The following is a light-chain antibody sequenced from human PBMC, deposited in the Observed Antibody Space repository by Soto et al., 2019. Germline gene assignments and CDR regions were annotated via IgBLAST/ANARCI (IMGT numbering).Light chain of an antibody. CDR3: QQYMSYS. J-gene: IGKJ1*01. CDR1: PAIASF. CDR2: HAS. Sequence: AIQLTQSPSSLSASVGDRVTITCRATPAIASFLAWYQQKPGTAPKLLIYHASTLESGVPSRFSGSGSGTEFTLTISSLQPDDFATYYCQQYMSYSFGQGTKVDIK. V-gene: IGKV1-13*02.